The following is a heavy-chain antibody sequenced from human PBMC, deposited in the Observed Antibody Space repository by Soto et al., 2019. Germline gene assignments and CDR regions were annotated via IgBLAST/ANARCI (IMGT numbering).Heavy chain of an antibody. CDR2: ISGSGGST. CDR3: AKENAITIFGVVIKYFDY. J-gene: IGHJ4*02. D-gene: IGHD3-3*01. Sequence: VGSLRLSCAVSGFTFSSYAMSWVRQAPGKGLEWVSAISGSGGSTYYADSVKGRFTISRDNSKNTLYLQMNSLRAEDTAVYYCAKENAITIFGVVIKYFDYWGQGTLVTVSS. CDR1: GFTFSSYA. V-gene: IGHV3-23*01.